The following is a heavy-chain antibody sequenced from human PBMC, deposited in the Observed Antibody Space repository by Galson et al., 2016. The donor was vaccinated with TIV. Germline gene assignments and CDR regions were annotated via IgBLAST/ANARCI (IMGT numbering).Heavy chain of an antibody. CDR1: GDTFSSYP. Sequence: SVKVSCKASGDTFSSYPFNCVRQAPGQGLEWVGGFIPLFGTANYAQKFQGRVTISADESTSTLYMEVRSLRSEDTAVYYCAKDRNTAMDTYRYYYGMDVWGQGTTVIVSS. CDR2: FIPLFGTA. D-gene: IGHD5-18*01. V-gene: IGHV1-69*13. CDR3: AKDRNTAMDTYRYYYGMDV. J-gene: IGHJ6*02.